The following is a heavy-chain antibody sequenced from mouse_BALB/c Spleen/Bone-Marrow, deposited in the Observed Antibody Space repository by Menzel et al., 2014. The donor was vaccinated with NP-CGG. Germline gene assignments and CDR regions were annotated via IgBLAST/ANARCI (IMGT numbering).Heavy chain of an antibody. D-gene: IGHD2-3*01. CDR3: VREGWLLRFDY. Sequence: EVQLQQSGPELVKPGTSVKMSCKASGYIFTSYVMDWVKQKPGQGLEWIGYINPYNDVTNYNEKFKGKATLTSDKSSSTAYMEVSSLTSEDSAVYYCVREGWLLRFDYWGQGATLTVSS. CDR1: GYIFTSYV. CDR2: INPYNDVT. V-gene: IGHV1-14*01. J-gene: IGHJ2*01.